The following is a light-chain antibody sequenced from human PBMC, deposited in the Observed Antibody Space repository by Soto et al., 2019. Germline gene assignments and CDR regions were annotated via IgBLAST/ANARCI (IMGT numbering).Light chain of an antibody. CDR3: QQRNDWRRGT. V-gene: IGKV3-11*01. CDR1: QSVYRS. CDR2: DAS. J-gene: IGKJ5*01. Sequence: EIVLTQSPATLSLSPGERATLSCRASQSVYRSLAWYQQKPGQAPRLLIYDASNRATGVPARFSGSGSGTDFPRTISSLEPEDFAVYYCQQRNDWRRGTFGQGTRLEIK.